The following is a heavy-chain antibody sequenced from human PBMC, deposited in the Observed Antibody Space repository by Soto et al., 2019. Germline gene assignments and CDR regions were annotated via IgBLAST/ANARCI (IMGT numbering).Heavy chain of an antibody. Sequence: QVQLVQSGAEVKKPGSSVKVSCKASGGTFSSYAISWVRQAPGQGLEWMGGIIPIFGTANYAQKFQGSVTITADESTSTAYMELSSLRSEDTAVYYCARDLRHYDYYYFHYWGQGTLVTVSS. D-gene: IGHD3-3*01. J-gene: IGHJ4*02. CDR3: ARDLRHYDYYYFHY. V-gene: IGHV1-69*01. CDR1: GGTFSSYA. CDR2: IIPIFGTA.